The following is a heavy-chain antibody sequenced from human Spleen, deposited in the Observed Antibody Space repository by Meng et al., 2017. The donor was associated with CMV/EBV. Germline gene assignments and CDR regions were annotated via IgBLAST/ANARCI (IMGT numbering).Heavy chain of an antibody. CDR3: AKGGLAIEYYFDS. V-gene: IGHV3-23*01. D-gene: IGHD2-21*01. Sequence: GESLKISCTASGFTFSNYGLSWVRQTPGKGLEWVSSNSGGGGSTYYADSVKGRFTISIDNSKNTLYLQMNSLRVEDTAVYFCAKGGLAIEYYFDSWGQGTLVTVSS. CDR2: NSGGGGST. J-gene: IGHJ4*02. CDR1: GFTFSNYG.